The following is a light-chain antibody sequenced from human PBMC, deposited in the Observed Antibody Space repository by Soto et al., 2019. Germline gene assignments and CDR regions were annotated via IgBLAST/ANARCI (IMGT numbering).Light chain of an antibody. J-gene: IGKJ1*01. Sequence: EIVLTQSPGTLSLSPGKRATLSCRASQSVTNNYLAWYQQKPGQAPRLLIADASRRATGIPDRFSGSGSGTEFTLTISRLEPEDFAVYYCQQCARSPLTFGQGTKVEMK. CDR3: QQCARSPLT. CDR1: QSVTNNY. CDR2: DAS. V-gene: IGKV3-20*01.